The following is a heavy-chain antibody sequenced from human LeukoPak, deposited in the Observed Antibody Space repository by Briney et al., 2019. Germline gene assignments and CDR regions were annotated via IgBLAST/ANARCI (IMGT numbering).Heavy chain of an antibody. Sequence: ASVKVSCKASGYTFTGYYMHWVRQAPGQGLEWMGWINPNSGGTNYAQKFQGRVTMTRDTSINTAYMELSNLRSDDTAVYYCARAISPYSSSGYWGQGTLVTVSS. CDR3: ARAISPYSSSGY. V-gene: IGHV1-2*02. CDR1: GYTFTGYY. D-gene: IGHD6-6*01. CDR2: INPNSGGT. J-gene: IGHJ4*02.